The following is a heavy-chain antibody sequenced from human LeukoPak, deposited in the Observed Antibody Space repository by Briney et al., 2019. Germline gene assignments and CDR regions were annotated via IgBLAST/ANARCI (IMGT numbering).Heavy chain of an antibody. CDR3: ARDLWHIARYGHYMDV. CDR2: IFPSGGEI. J-gene: IGHJ6*03. D-gene: IGHD2-21*01. Sequence: GGSLRLSCAASGFTFDDYGMSWVRQPPGKGLEWVSSIFPSGGEIHYADSVRGRFTISRDNSKSTLSLQMNSLRAEDTAVYYCARDLWHIARYGHYMDVWGKGTTVTISS. V-gene: IGHV3-23*01. CDR1: GFTFDDYG.